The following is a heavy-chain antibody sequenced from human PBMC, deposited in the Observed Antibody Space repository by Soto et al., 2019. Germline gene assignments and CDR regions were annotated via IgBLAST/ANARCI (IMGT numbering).Heavy chain of an antibody. D-gene: IGHD3-16*01. J-gene: IGHJ4*02. V-gene: IGHV1-69*02. CDR3: ARARGGDGYTRAKYFDY. CDR2: IIPILGIA. Sequence: QVQLVQSGAEVKKPGSSVKVSCKASGGTFSSYTISWVRQAPGQGLEWMGRIIPILGIANYAQKFQGRVTITADKSTSTAYMELSSLRSEDTAVYYCARARGGDGYTRAKYFDYWGQGTLVTVSS. CDR1: GGTFSSYT.